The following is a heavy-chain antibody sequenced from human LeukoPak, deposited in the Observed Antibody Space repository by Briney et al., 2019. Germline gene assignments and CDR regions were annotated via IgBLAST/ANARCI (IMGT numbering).Heavy chain of an antibody. J-gene: IGHJ4*02. D-gene: IGHD6-19*01. V-gene: IGHV1-2*06. CDR1: GYTFTFHY. CDR2: INPNTGGT. CDR3: ARDPRIAVAGKYFDY. Sequence: ASVKVSCKASGYTFTFHYMHWVRQAPGQGLEWMGRINPNTGGTSYAQKFQGRVTMTRDTSISTAYMELSRLRSDDTAVYYCARDPRIAVAGKYFDYWGQGTLVTVSS.